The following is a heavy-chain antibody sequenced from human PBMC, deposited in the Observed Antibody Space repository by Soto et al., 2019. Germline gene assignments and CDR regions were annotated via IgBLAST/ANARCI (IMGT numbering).Heavy chain of an antibody. CDR2: IWYDGSNK. J-gene: IGHJ6*02. V-gene: IGHV3-33*08. D-gene: IGHD2-15*01. Sequence: QVQLVESGGGVVQPGGSLRLSCTTSGFTFNTYGMYWVRQAPGKGLEWVAIIWYDGSNKYYGDSVKGRFTISRDNSKKSLYLQMTSLRAEDTALYYCARGDCTGAYCYSWPFNYGVDVWGQGTTVTVSS. CDR1: GFTFNTYG. CDR3: ARGDCTGAYCYSWPFNYGVDV.